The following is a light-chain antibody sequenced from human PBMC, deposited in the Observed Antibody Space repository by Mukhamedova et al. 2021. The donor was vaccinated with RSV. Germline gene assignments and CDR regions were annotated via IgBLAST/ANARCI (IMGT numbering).Light chain of an antibody. V-gene: IGKV1-27*01. CDR2: GAS. Sequence: WYQRRVHGKVPSLLIYGASTLHSGVPSRFSGSGSATDFTLTISSLHPEDVATYYCQKYNGDPYTFGQGTKLEIK. J-gene: IGKJ2*01. CDR3: QKYNGDPYT.